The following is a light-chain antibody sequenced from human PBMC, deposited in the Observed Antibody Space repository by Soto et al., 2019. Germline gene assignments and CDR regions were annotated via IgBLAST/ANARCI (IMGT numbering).Light chain of an antibody. V-gene: IGKV1-5*03. CDR2: KAS. Sequence: DIQMTQSPSTLSASVGDRVTITCRASQSISSWLAWYQQKPGKAPKLLMYKASNLESGVPSRFSGSGSGTEFTLTIGSLQSEDFAVYYCQQYNKFPSLTFGGGTKVEIK. CDR3: QQYNKFPSLT. CDR1: QSISSW. J-gene: IGKJ4*01.